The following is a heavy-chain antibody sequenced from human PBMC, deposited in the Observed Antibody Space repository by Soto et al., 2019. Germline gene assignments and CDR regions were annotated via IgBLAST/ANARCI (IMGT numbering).Heavy chain of an antibody. CDR1: GYTFTRYG. CDR3: ARDAVDSSCYYHYYYYGMDV. CDR2: ISAYNGNT. Sequence: QVQLVQSGAEVKKPGASVKVSCKASGYTFTRYGISWVRQAPGQELGWMGWISAYNGNTKYAQKLQGRVTMTTDTSTSTAYMELRSLRSDDTAVYYCARDAVDSSCYYHYYYYGMDVWGQGTTVTVSS. D-gene: IGHD3-22*01. V-gene: IGHV1-18*01. J-gene: IGHJ6*02.